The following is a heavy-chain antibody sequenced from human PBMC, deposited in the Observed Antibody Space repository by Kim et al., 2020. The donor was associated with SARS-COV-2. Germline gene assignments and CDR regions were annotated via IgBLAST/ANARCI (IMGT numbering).Heavy chain of an antibody. Sequence: ASVKVSCKASGYTFTSYYMHWVRQAPGQGLEWMGIINPSGGSTSYAQKFQGRVTMTRDTSTSTVYMELSSLRSEDTAVYYCARGLQVVAGREAFDIWGQGTMVTVSS. CDR1: GYTFTSYY. V-gene: IGHV1-46*01. CDR2: INPSGGST. D-gene: IGHD6-19*01. CDR3: ARGLQVVAGREAFDI. J-gene: IGHJ3*02.